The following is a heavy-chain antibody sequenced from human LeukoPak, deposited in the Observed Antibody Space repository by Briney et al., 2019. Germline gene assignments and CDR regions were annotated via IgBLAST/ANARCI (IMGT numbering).Heavy chain of an antibody. Sequence: ASVKVSCKASGYTFTSYYMHWVRQAPGQGLGWMGIINPSGGSTSYAQKFQGRVTMTRDMSTSTVYMELSSLRSEDTAVYYCARDKENQLVLGNYYYYYYMDVWGKGTTVTVSS. J-gene: IGHJ6*03. CDR2: INPSGGST. CDR1: GYTFTSYY. D-gene: IGHD6-13*01. CDR3: ARDKENQLVLGNYYYYYYMDV. V-gene: IGHV1-46*01.